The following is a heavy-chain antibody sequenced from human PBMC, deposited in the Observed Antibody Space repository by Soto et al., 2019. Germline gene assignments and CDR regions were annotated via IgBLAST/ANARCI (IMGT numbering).Heavy chain of an antibody. CDR1: GFSLSTSGVG. CDR2: IYWDDDK. V-gene: IGHV2-5*02. D-gene: IGHD3-3*01. Sequence: QITLKESGPTLVKPTQTLTLTCTFSGFSLSTSGVGVGWIRQPPGKALEWLALIYWDDDKRYSPSLKSRLTIXXDXSXXQVVLTMTNMDPVDTATYYCAHTITIFGVVDAFDIWGQGTMVTVSS. J-gene: IGHJ3*02. CDR3: AHTITIFGVVDAFDI.